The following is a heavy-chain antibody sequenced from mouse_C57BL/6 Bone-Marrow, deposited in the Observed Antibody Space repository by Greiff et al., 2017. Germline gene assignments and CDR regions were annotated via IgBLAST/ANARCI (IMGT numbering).Heavy chain of an antibody. CDR3: ARWGNYVEVVDY. V-gene: IGHV1-42*01. D-gene: IGHD2-1*01. Sequence: EVMLVESGPELVKPGASVKISCKASGYSFTGYYMNWVKQSPEKSLEWIGEINPSTGGTTYNQKFKAKATLTVDKSSSTAYMQLKSLTSEDSAVYYCARWGNYVEVVDYWGQGTTLTVSS. CDR1: GYSFTGYY. J-gene: IGHJ2*01. CDR2: INPSTGGT.